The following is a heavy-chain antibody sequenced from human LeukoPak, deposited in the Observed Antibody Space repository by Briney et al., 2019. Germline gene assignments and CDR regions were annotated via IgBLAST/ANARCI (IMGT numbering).Heavy chain of an antibody. CDR3: AKGQSYYYYYRMDV. Sequence: GGSLRLSCAASGFSFSSYAMSWVRQAPGKGLEWVSAITGSGDSTYCADSVKGRFTISRDNSKNTLYLQMNSLRAEDTAVYYCAKGQSYYYYYRMDVWGQGTTVTVSS. CDR1: GFSFSSYA. V-gene: IGHV3-23*01. CDR2: ITGSGDST. J-gene: IGHJ6*02.